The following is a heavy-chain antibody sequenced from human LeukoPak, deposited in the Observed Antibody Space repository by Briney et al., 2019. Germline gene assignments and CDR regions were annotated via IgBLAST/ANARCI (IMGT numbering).Heavy chain of an antibody. CDR2: INSDGSST. D-gene: IGHD1-1*01. CDR1: GVTFSSYW. CDR3: ESGNWNGWFDP. V-gene: IGHV3-74*01. Sequence: VGSLRLSCAASGVTFSSYWMHWVRQAPGQGLVWVSRINSDGSSTSYADSVKGRFTISRDNAKNTLYLQMNRLRAEDTAVYFCESGNWNGWFDPWGQGTMVTVSS. J-gene: IGHJ5*02.